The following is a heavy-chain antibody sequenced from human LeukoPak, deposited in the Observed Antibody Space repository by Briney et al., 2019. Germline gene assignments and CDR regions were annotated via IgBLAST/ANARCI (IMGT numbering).Heavy chain of an antibody. CDR2: INDDGSDT. D-gene: IGHD3-16*01. Sequence: GGSLRLSCAASGFTFKLYWMHWVRQVPGKRPVWVSRINDDGSDTIYADSVRGRFTISRDDAKNTVYLQMNSLRAEDTAVYYCAKGARLRLGEDFDYWGQGTLVTVSS. CDR1: GFTFKLYW. J-gene: IGHJ4*02. CDR3: AKGARLRLGEDFDY. V-gene: IGHV3-74*01.